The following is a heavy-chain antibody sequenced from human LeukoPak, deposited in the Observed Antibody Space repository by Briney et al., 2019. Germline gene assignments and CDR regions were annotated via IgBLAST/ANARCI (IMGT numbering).Heavy chain of an antibody. CDR1: GSIFSSYA. CDR3: AKHFPFFDY. Sequence: GGSLRLSCAASGSIFSSYAMSWVRQAPGKGLEWVSGISGSGSDTYYADSVKGRFAISRDNSKNTLYLQMNSLRAEDTAVYYCAKHFPFFDYWGQGTLVSVS. D-gene: IGHD3-3*02. V-gene: IGHV3-23*01. CDR2: ISGSGSDT. J-gene: IGHJ4*02.